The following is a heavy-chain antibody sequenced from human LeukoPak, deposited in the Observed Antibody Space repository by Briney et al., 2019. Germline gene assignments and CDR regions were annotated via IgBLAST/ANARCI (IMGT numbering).Heavy chain of an antibody. D-gene: IGHD3-3*01. CDR1: GYSFTSYW. V-gene: IGHV5-51*01. J-gene: IGHJ4*02. Sequence: GESLKVSCKGSGYSFTSYWIGWVRQMPGKGLEWMGIIYPGDSDTRYSPSFQGQVTISADKSISTAYLQWSSLKASDTAMYYCARLSDFGVVTSHYYFDYWGQGTLVTVSS. CDR3: ARLSDFGVVTSHYYFDY. CDR2: IYPGDSDT.